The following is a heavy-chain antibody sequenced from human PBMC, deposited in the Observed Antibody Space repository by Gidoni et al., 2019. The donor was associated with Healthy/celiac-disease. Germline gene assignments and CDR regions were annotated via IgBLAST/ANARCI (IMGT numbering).Heavy chain of an antibody. V-gene: IGHV4-59*01. Sequence: QVQLQESVPGLVKPSETLSLTCTVSGGSISSYYWSWIRQPPGEGLEWIGYIYYSGSTNYNPSLKSRVNISVDTAKNQCSLKRSSGTAADTAVYYCAGKGRGVGFDYWGQGTLVNVSS. J-gene: IGHJ4*02. CDR1: GGSISSYY. CDR3: AGKGRGVGFDY. D-gene: IGHD3-10*01. CDR2: IYYSGST.